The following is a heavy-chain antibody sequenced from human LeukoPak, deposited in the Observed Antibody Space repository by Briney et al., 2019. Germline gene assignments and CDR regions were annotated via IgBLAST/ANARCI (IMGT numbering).Heavy chain of an antibody. CDR1: GGSISSGDDY. V-gene: IGHV4-30-4*01. Sequence: SQTLSLTCTVSGGSISSGDDYWCGIRQPPGKGLEWIGYIYYSGSTYYNPSLKSRVTISVDTSKNQFSLKLSSVTAADTAVYYCARSLYGDYGYFQHWGQGTLVTVSS. CDR3: ARSLYGDYGYFQH. CDR2: IYYSGST. D-gene: IGHD4-17*01. J-gene: IGHJ1*01.